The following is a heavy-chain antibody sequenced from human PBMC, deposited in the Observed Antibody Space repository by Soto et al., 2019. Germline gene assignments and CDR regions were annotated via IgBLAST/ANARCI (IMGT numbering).Heavy chain of an antibody. CDR3: ARGAFDYDILTGPGLDARTFDY. CDR1: GGSFSGYY. V-gene: IGHV4-34*01. J-gene: IGHJ4*02. CDR2: INHSGST. D-gene: IGHD3-9*01. Sequence: SETLSLTCAVYGGSFSGYYWSWIRQPPGKGLEWIGEINHSGSTNYNPSLKSRVTISVDTSRNQFSPKLSSVTAADTAVYYCARGAFDYDILTGPGLDARTFDYWGQGTLVTVSS.